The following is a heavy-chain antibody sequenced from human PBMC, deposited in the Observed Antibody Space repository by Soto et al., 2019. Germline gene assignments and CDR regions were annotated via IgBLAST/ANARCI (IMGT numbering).Heavy chain of an antibody. Sequence: PSETLSLTCGVYGGSFRNYYWIWVRQPPGKGLEWIGEVNHSGEATYNPSLQSRITISLDTSSNQFSLKMTSVTAADTAMYFCTREERFPRYWFDPWGQGNQVTVSS. D-gene: IGHD3-10*01. CDR2: VNHSGEA. CDR3: TREERFPRYWFDP. CDR1: GGSFRNYY. J-gene: IGHJ5*02. V-gene: IGHV4-34*01.